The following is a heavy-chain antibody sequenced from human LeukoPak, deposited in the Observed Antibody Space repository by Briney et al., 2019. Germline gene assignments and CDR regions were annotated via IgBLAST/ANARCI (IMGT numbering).Heavy chain of an antibody. V-gene: IGHV1-46*01. J-gene: IGHJ3*02. D-gene: IGHD1-26*01. CDR3: ARFDGIVGASGAFDI. CDR2: INPSGGST. Sequence: GASVKVSCKASGYTFTSYYMHWVRQAPGQGLEWMGIINPSGGSTSYAQKFQGRVTMTRDTSTSTAYMELSSLRSEDTAVYYCARFDGIVGASGAFDIWGQGTMVTVSS. CDR1: GYTFTSYY.